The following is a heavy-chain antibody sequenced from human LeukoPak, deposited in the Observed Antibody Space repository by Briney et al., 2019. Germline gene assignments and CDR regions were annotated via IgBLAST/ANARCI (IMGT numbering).Heavy chain of an antibody. CDR2: ISSSSSYI. D-gene: IGHD1-26*01. CDR1: GFTFSSYS. J-gene: IGHJ5*02. Sequence: GGSLRLSCAASGFTFSSYSMNWVRQAPGKGLEWVPSISSSSSYIYYADSVKGRFTISRDNAKNSLYLQMNSLRAEDTAVYYCAREVSRLRMGDWFDPWGQGTLVTVSS. V-gene: IGHV3-21*01. CDR3: AREVSRLRMGDWFDP.